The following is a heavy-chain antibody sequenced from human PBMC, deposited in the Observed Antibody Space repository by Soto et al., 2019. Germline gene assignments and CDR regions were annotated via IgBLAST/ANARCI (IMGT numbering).Heavy chain of an antibody. D-gene: IGHD2-2*02. V-gene: IGHV3-74*01. CDR1: GFTFSSYW. J-gene: IGHJ4*02. Sequence: EVQLVESGGGLVQPGGSLRLSCAASGFTFSSYWMHWVRQAPGKGLVWVSRINSDGSSTSYADSVKGRFTISRDNAKNTLYLRMNSLRAEDTAVYYCARGGVGRYCSLTSCYTCVFDYWGQVTLVTVSA. CDR2: INSDGSST. CDR3: ARGGVGRYCSLTSCYTCVFDY.